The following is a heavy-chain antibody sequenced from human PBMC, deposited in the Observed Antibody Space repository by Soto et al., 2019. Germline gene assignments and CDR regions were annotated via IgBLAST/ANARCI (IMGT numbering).Heavy chain of an antibody. Sequence: SVKVSCKASVYSFTSYGISWLRQAAGQGLEWMAWISGYNGKTRFAPKYQGRLTMTIDTSTSTAYMDLRRLRSDDAAMYYCARDKMVNTDTCFDLWGQGTLVTVSS. D-gene: IGHD5-18*01. CDR2: ISGYNGKT. CDR3: ARDKMVNTDTCFDL. J-gene: IGHJ5*02. CDR1: VYSFTSYG. V-gene: IGHV1-18*01.